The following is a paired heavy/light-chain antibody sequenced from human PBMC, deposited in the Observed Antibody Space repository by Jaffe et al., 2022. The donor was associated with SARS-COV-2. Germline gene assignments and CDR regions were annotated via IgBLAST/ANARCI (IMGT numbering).Light chain of an antibody. Sequence: QSVLTQPPSVSGAPGQRVTISCTGSSSNIGAGYDVHWYQQLPGTAPKLLIYGNSNRPSGVPDRFSGSKSGTSASLAITGLQAEDEADYYCQSYDSSLSDVVFGGGTKLTVL. CDR3: QSYDSSLSDVV. CDR1: SSNIGAGYD. J-gene: IGLJ2*01. V-gene: IGLV1-40*01. CDR2: GNS.
Heavy chain of an antibody. Sequence: QVQLVQSGAEVKKPGASVKVSCKASGYTFTGYYMHWVRQAPGQGLEWMGRINPNSGGTNYAQKFQGRVTMTRDTSISTAYMELSRLRSDDTVVYYCAREGREDGFGELLYDYWGQGTLVTVSS. J-gene: IGHJ4*02. V-gene: IGHV1-2*05. D-gene: IGHD3-10*01. CDR2: INPNSGGT. CDR3: AREGREDGFGELLYDY. CDR1: GYTFTGYY.